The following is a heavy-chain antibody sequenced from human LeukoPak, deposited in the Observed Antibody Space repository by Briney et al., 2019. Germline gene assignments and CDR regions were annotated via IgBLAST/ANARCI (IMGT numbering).Heavy chain of an antibody. Sequence: GGSLKLSCATSGFTFSGSAIHWVRQASGKGLEWVGRIRSKANSYATTDVASVRGRFSISRDDSKNTAYLQMNSLKTEDTAVYYCTRPSYDSSVSGVVYWGQGALVTVSS. V-gene: IGHV3-73*01. J-gene: IGHJ4*02. D-gene: IGHD3-22*01. CDR3: TRPSYDSSVSGVVY. CDR2: IRSKANSYAT. CDR1: GFTFSGSA.